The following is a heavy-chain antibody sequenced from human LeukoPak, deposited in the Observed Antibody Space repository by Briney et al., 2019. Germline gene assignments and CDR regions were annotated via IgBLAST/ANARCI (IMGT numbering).Heavy chain of an antibody. CDR3: ASSQGYYYSMDV. CDR1: GFTVNNYG. Sequence: TGGSLRLSCAVSGFTVNNYGIYWVRQAPGKGLEWVAVTWNDGSTKYYADSVKGRFTVSRDNTKNTLYLEMNSLRVEDTAVYYCASSQGYYYSMDVWGQGTTVTVSS. J-gene: IGHJ6*02. V-gene: IGHV3-33*01. CDR2: TWNDGSTK.